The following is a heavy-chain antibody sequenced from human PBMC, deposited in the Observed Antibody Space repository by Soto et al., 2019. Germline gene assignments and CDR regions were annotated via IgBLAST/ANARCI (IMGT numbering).Heavy chain of an antibody. J-gene: IGHJ6*02. V-gene: IGHV3-11*06. Sequence: QVQLVESGGGLVKPGGSLRLSCAASGFTFSDYYMSWIRQAPGKGLEWVSYISSSSSYTNYADSVKGRFTISRDNAKNALYLQMNSLRAEDTAVYYCARDRVGDSSSWYYQSQEANYYYYYGMDVWGQGTTVTVSS. CDR2: ISSSSSYT. CDR1: GFTFSDYY. CDR3: ARDRVGDSSSWYYQSQEANYYYYYGMDV. D-gene: IGHD6-13*01.